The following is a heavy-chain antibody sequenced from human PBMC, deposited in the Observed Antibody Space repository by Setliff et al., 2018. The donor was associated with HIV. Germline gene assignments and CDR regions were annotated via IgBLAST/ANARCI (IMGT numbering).Heavy chain of an antibody. J-gene: IGHJ4*02. V-gene: IGHV4-39*01. CDR2: IYYTGSA. CDR3: ASGYQYDSSGYYYVTPIDY. CDR1: GGSISSSSYY. Sequence: PPETLSLTCTVSGGSISSSSYYWGCIRQPPGKGLEWIGSIYYTGSANYNPSLKSRVTMSVDTSKNQFSLKLSSVTAADTAVYYCASGYQYDSSGYYYVTPIDYWGQGTLVTVSS. D-gene: IGHD3-22*01.